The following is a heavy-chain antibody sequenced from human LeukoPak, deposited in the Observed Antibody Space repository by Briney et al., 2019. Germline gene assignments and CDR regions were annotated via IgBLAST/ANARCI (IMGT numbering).Heavy chain of an antibody. Sequence: GPSVKVSCKASGGTFSSYAISWVRQAPGQGLEWMGGIIPIFGTANYAQKFQGRVTITADESTSTAYMELSSLRSEDTAVYYCARGLNTAEYYYYYCMDVWGKGTTVTISS. CDR1: GGTFSSYA. CDR3: ARGLNTAEYYYYYCMDV. J-gene: IGHJ6*03. CDR2: IIPIFGTA. D-gene: IGHD5-18*01. V-gene: IGHV1-69*13.